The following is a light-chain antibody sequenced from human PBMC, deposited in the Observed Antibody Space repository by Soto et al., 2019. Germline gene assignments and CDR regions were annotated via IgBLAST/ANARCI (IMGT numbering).Light chain of an antibody. CDR3: QQYNYWPRT. CDR2: AAS. Sequence: EIVMTQSPATLFVSPGERATLSCRASKSVSSSLAWYQQKPGQAPRLLIYAASTRATGFPARFSGSGSGTEFTPTISSLQSEDFAVYYCQQYNYWPRTFGQGTKVDIK. J-gene: IGKJ2*01. V-gene: IGKV3-15*01. CDR1: KSVSSS.